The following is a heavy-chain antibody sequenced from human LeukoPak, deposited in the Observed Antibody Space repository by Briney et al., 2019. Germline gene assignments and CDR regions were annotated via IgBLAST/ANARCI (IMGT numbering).Heavy chain of an antibody. Sequence: GRSLRLSCAASGFTFSSYGMHWVRQAPGKGLEWVAFIRYDGSNKYYADSVKGRFTISRDNSKNTLYLQMNSLRAEDTALYYCAKDHYDILTGYYKDWGQGTLVTVSS. CDR1: GFTFSSYG. J-gene: IGHJ4*02. CDR2: IRYDGSNK. D-gene: IGHD3-9*01. V-gene: IGHV3-30*02. CDR3: AKDHYDILTGYYKD.